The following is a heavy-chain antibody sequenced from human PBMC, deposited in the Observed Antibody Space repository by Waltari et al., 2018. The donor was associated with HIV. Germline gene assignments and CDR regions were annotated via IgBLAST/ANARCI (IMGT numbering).Heavy chain of an antibody. CDR2: IYYSGST. J-gene: IGHJ3*02. Sequence: QLQLQESGPGLVKPSETRSLTCTVSGGSISSSSHYWGWIRQPPGKGLEWIGSIYYSGSTDYNPSLKSRVTICVDTSKNQFSLKLSSVTAADTAVYYCARQGYYYDSSGYYTGAFDIWGQGTVVTVSS. D-gene: IGHD3-22*01. CDR1: GGSISSSSHY. CDR3: ARQGYYYDSSGYYTGAFDI. V-gene: IGHV4-39*01.